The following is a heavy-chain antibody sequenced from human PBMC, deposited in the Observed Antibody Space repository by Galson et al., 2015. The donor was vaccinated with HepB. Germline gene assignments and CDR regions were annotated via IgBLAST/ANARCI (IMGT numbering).Heavy chain of an antibody. J-gene: IGHJ3*02. Sequence: SLRLSCAASGFTFSSYAMSWVRQAPGKGLEWVSAISGSGGSTYYADSVKGRFTISRDNSKNTLYLQMNSLRAEDTAVYYCAKDRTIWGAFDIWGQGTMVTVSS. CDR3: AKDRTIWGAFDI. CDR1: GFTFSSYA. CDR2: ISGSGGST. D-gene: IGHD2/OR15-2a*01. V-gene: IGHV3-23*01.